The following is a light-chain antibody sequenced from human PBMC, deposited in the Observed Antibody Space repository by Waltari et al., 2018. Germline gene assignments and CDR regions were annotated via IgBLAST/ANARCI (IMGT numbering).Light chain of an antibody. J-gene: IGKJ5*01. V-gene: IGKV1-39*01. CDR3: QHSYSTPAT. CDR2: DAS. CDR1: QSISVY. Sequence: DIKMTQSPSSLSASVGDRVTITCWAGQSISVYLNWYKQRPGKAPKLLIYDASTLQSGVPTRFTGSCSGTDFTLTISSLQPEDFATYYCQHSYSTPATFGQVTRLEIK.